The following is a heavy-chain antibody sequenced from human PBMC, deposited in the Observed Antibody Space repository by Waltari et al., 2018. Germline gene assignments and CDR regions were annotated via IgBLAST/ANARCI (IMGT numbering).Heavy chain of an antibody. CDR2: INPNSGGT. CDR1: GYTFTGYY. Sequence: QVQLVQYGPEVKKPGASVKASCKASGYTFTGYYMHWVRQAPGQGLEWMGWINPNSGGTNYAQKFQGRVTMTRDTSISTAYMELSRLRSDDTAVYYCARARRVVVVPAAISYWGQGTLVTVSS. CDR3: ARARRVVVVPAAISY. D-gene: IGHD2-2*02. J-gene: IGHJ4*02. V-gene: IGHV1-2*02.